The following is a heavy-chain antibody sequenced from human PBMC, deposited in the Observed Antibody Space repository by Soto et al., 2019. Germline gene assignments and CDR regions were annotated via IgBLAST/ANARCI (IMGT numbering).Heavy chain of an antibody. J-gene: IGHJ4*02. D-gene: IGHD5-12*01. CDR3: ARLERYTGYELHFDY. CDR1: GYSFTSFW. CDR2: IDPSDSYT. V-gene: IGHV5-10-1*01. Sequence: GESLKISCKGSGYSFTSFWIRWVRQMPGKGLEGMGRIDPSDSYTSYSPSFQGHVTISADPSISTAYLPWSSLKASDTAMYYCARLERYTGYELHFDYWGQGTQVTVSS.